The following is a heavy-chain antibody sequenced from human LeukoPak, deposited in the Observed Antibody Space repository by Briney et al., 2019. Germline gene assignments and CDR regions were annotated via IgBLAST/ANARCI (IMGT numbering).Heavy chain of an antibody. Sequence: SSSSSYIYYADSVKGRFTISRDNAKNSLYLQMNSLRAEDTAVYYCARDTGGYAYWGQGTMVTVSS. J-gene: IGHJ3*01. CDR2: SSSSSYI. D-gene: IGHD5-12*01. CDR3: ARDTGGYAY. V-gene: IGHV3-21*01.